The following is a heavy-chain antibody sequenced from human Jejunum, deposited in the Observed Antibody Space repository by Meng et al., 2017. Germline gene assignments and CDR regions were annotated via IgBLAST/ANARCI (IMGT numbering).Heavy chain of an antibody. CDR2: TYYRSRWSS. Sequence: QVQLQQSGPGLGKPSQTLSLTCAISGDSVSSNSAAWNWIRQSPSRGLEWLGRTYYRSRWSSDYAVSVRSRITINADTSKNQFSLQLNSVTPEDTAVYYCARKAVAVGTFDYWGQGTLVTVSS. D-gene: IGHD6-19*01. CDR1: GDSVSSNSAA. CDR3: ARKAVAVGTFDY. J-gene: IGHJ4*02. V-gene: IGHV6-1*01.